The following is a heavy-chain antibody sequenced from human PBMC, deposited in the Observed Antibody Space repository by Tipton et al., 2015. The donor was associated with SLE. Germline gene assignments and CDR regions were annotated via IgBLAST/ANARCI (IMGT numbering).Heavy chain of an antibody. J-gene: IGHJ3*02. CDR2: IWYDGSNK. V-gene: IGHV3-33*06. Sequence: SLRLSCAASGFTFSSYSMNWVRQAPGKGLEWVAVIWYDGSNKYYADSVKGRFTISRDNSKNTLYLQMNSLRAEDTAVYYCAKMRQQLARGAFDIWGQGTMVTVSS. CDR1: GFTFSSYS. CDR3: AKMRQQLARGAFDI. D-gene: IGHD6-13*01.